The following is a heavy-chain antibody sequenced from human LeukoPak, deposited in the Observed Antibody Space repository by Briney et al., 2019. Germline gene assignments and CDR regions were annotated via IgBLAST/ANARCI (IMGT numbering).Heavy chain of an antibody. D-gene: IGHD5-18*01. V-gene: IGHV4-59*08. CDR2: IYYSGST. CDR1: GGSISSYY. Sequence: SETLSLTCTVSGGSISSYYWSWIQQPPGKGLEWLGYIYYSGSTNYNPSLKGRVTISVDTSKNQFSLKLSSVTAADTAVYYCARHMGLGYSYGYPYFDYWGQGTLVTVSS. J-gene: IGHJ4*02. CDR3: ARHMGLGYSYGYPYFDY.